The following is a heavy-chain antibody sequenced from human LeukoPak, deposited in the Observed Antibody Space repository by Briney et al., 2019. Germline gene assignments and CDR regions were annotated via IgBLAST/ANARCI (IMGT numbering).Heavy chain of an antibody. CDR2: ISGSGGST. J-gene: IGHJ4*02. D-gene: IGHD3-10*01. CDR1: GFTFSSYA. CDR3: AKESLASGVRGAYDY. V-gene: IGHV3-23*01. Sequence: PGGSLRLPCAASGFTFSSYAMSWVRQAPGKGLEWVSAISGSGGSTYYADSVKGRFTISRDNSKNTLYLQMNSLRAEDTAVYYCAKESLASGVRGAYDYWGQGTLVTVSS.